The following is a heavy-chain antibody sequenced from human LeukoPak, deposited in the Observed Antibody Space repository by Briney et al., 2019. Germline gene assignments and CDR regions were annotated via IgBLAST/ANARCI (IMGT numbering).Heavy chain of an antibody. J-gene: IGHJ3*02. CDR1: GGSVSSGTYY. CDR3: AGNRDAYFLNAFDI. CDR2: IFPGGNT. D-gene: IGHD5-24*01. V-gene: IGHV4-61*02. Sequence: SQTLSLTCTVSGGSVSSGTYYWNWMRQPAGKGLEWIGRIFPGGNTYFNPSLKSRVAISVDSSKNQFSLTLSSVTAADTAVYYCAGNRDAYFLNAFDIWGQGTMVTVSS.